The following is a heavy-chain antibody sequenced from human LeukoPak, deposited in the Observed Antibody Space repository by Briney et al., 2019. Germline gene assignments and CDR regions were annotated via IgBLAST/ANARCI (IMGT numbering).Heavy chain of an antibody. V-gene: IGHV3-66*01. D-gene: IGHD6-6*01. Sequence: GGSLRLSCAASGFTVSSNYMSWVRQAPGKGLEWVSVIYSGGSTYYADSVKDRFTISRDNSKNTLYLQMNSLRAEDTAVYYCAREYSSSSGDYWGQGTLVTVSS. CDR3: AREYSSSSGDY. CDR1: GFTVSSNY. CDR2: IYSGGST. J-gene: IGHJ4*02.